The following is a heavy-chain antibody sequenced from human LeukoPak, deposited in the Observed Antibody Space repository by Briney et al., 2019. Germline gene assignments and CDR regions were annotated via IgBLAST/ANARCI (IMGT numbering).Heavy chain of an antibody. J-gene: IGHJ6*03. V-gene: IGHV4-61*02. CDR1: GGSISSGNYY. Sequence: SQTLSLTCTVSGGSISSGNYYWSWIRQPAGKGLEWIGRIYISGSTNYNPSLKSRVTISVDRSKNQFSLKLSSVTAADTAVYYCARIYCGGDCRGYYYHYYMDVWGKGTTVTISS. D-gene: IGHD2-21*02. CDR2: IYISGST. CDR3: ARIYCGGDCRGYYYHYYMDV.